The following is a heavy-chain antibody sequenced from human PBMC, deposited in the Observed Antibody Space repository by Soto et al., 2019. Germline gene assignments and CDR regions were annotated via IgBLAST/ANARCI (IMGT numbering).Heavy chain of an antibody. J-gene: IGHJ6*02. Sequence: RGESLKISCKGSGYSFTSYWIGWVRQMPGKGLEWMGIIYPGDSDTRYSPSFQGQVTISADKSISTAYLQWSSLKASDTAMYYCARSSIYDYVWGSYRYTPDYYYYGMDVCGQRTTVTVSS. CDR2: IYPGDSDT. CDR1: GYSFTSYW. CDR3: ARSSIYDYVWGSYRYTPDYYYYGMDV. D-gene: IGHD3-16*02. V-gene: IGHV5-51*01.